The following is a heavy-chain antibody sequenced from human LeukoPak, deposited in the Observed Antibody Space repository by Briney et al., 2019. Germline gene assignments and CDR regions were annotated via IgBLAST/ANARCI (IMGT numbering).Heavy chain of an antibody. CDR1: GGTFSSYA. CDR3: ARGAGAYDSSGYYSS. Sequence: SVKVSCKASGGTFSSYAISWVRQAPGQGLEWMGGIIPIFGTANYAQKLQGRVTITADESTSTAYMELSSLRSEDTAVYYCARGAGAYDSSGYYSSWGQGTLVTVSS. J-gene: IGHJ5*02. CDR2: IIPIFGTA. D-gene: IGHD3-22*01. V-gene: IGHV1-69*13.